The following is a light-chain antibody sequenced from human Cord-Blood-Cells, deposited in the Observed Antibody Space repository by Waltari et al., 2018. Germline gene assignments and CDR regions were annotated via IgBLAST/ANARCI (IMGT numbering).Light chain of an antibody. J-gene: IGKJ2*01. Sequence: IQLTQSPSSLSASVGDRVTITCRASQGISSYLAWYQQKPGKAPKLLIYAASTLQSGVPSRFSGSGSGTDFTLTSSSLQPEDFATYYCQQLTLFGQGTKLEIK. V-gene: IGKV1-9*01. CDR1: QGISSY. CDR3: QQLTL. CDR2: AAS.